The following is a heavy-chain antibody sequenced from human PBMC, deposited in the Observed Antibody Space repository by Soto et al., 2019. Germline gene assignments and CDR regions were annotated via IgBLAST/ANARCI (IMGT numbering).Heavy chain of an antibody. J-gene: IGHJ6*03. Sequence: SETLSLTCTVSGGSISSNYWSWIRQPPGKGLEWIGYIYYSGSTKYNPSLKSRVTISVDTSKNQFSLKLSSVTAADTAVYYCARRQSGYDYPYYYFMDVWGKGTTVTVSS. CDR2: IYYSGST. D-gene: IGHD5-12*01. CDR1: GGSISSNY. CDR3: ARRQSGYDYPYYYFMDV. V-gene: IGHV4-59*08.